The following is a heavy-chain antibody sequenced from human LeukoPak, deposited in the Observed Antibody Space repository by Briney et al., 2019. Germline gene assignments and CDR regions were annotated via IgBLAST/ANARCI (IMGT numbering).Heavy chain of an antibody. CDR1: GGSISSSSYN. CDR3: ARLSCSSTSCFHTFDI. D-gene: IGHD2-2*01. Sequence: PSETLSLTCTVSGGSISSSSYNWGWIRQPPGKGLEWIGSVYYSGSTYYNPSLKSRVTISVDTSKNQFSLKLSSVTAADTAVYYCARLSCSSTSCFHTFDIWGQGTLVTVSS. J-gene: IGHJ4*02. CDR2: VYYSGST. V-gene: IGHV4-39*01.